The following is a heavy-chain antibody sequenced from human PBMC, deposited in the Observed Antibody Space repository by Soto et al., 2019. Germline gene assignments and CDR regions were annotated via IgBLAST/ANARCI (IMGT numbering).Heavy chain of an antibody. D-gene: IGHD7-27*01. CDR3: ASHNWGAFDI. CDR2: IKQDGSEK. Sequence: GGSLRLSCAASGFTFSSYWMSWVRQAPGKGLEWVANIKQDGSEKYYVDSVKGRFTISRDNAKNSLYLQMNSLRAEDKSVYYCASHNWGAFDIWGQGTMVTVSS. CDR1: GFTFSSYW. V-gene: IGHV3-7*03. J-gene: IGHJ3*02.